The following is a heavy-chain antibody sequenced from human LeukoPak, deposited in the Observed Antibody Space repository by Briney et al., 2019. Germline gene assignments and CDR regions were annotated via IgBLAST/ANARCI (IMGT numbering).Heavy chain of an antibody. J-gene: IGHJ6*03. V-gene: IGHV1-8*01. Sequence: ASVKVSCKASGYTFSSYDITWVRQATGHGLEWMGWMNPISGNTGYAQKFQGRVTMTRNTSISTAYMELNSLRSEDTAVYYCARISYPPTTYYYYYMDVWGKGTTVTVSS. D-gene: IGHD1-1*01. CDR2: MNPISGNT. CDR3: ARISYPPTTYYYYYMDV. CDR1: GYTFSSYD.